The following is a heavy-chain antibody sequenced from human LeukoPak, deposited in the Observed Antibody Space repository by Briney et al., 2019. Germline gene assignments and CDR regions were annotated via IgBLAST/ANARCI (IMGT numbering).Heavy chain of an antibody. J-gene: IGHJ6*02. Sequence: ASVTVSCKASGYTFTSYGISWVRQAPGQGLEWMGWISAYNGNTNYAQKLQGRVTMTTDTSTSTAYMELRSLRSDDTAVYYCARVGSGSRVSVYSSSFHYYYYGMDVWGQGTTVTVSS. CDR3: ARVGSGSRVSVYSSSFHYYYYGMDV. CDR2: ISAYNGNT. V-gene: IGHV1-18*01. D-gene: IGHD6-6*01. CDR1: GYTFTSYG.